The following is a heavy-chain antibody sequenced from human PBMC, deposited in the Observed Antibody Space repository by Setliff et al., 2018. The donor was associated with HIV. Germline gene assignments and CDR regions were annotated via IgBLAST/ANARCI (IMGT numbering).Heavy chain of an antibody. V-gene: IGHV4-34*01. D-gene: IGHD2-21*01. J-gene: IGHJ4*02. CDR1: GGTFSGYY. Sequence: SETLSLTCAVYGGTFSGYYWTWIRQSPERGLEWIGEINHKGVTSYSPSLLRRATISADTSKNQFSLRLSSVTAADTALYFCTRAQIAAPRPFDYWGQGTLVTVSS. CDR2: INHKGVT. CDR3: TRAQIAAPRPFDY.